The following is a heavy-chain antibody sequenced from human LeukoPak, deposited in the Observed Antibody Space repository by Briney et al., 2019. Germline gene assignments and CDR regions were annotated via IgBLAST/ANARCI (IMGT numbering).Heavy chain of an antibody. Sequence: GGSLRLSCAASGFTVSSNYMSWVRQAPGKGLEWVSVIYSGGSTYYADSVKGRFTISRDNSKNTLYLQMNSLRAKDTAVYYCARDLAGYCSGGSCYSDYWGQGTLVTVSS. J-gene: IGHJ4*02. D-gene: IGHD2-15*01. CDR3: ARDLAGYCSGGSCYSDY. CDR2: IYSGGST. V-gene: IGHV3-53*01. CDR1: GFTVSSNY.